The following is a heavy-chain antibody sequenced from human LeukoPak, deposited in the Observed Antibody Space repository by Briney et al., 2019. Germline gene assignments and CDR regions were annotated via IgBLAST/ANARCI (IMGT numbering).Heavy chain of an antibody. CDR1: GFTFSNYG. D-gene: IGHD7-27*01. CDR2: ISYDGSNG. Sequence: QPGRSLRLSCAASGFTFSNYGMHWVRQAPGKGLEWVAVISYDGSNGYYADSVKGRFAISRDTSKNTLYLQMNGLRAEDTALYYCARKFLTGRLIDYWGQGTLVTVSS. CDR3: ARKFLTGRLIDY. J-gene: IGHJ4*02. V-gene: IGHV3-30*03.